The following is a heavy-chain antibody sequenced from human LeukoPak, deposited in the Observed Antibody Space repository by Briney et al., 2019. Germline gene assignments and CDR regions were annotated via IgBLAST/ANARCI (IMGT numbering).Heavy chain of an antibody. CDR3: ARDYGDYVPFDY. CDR2: ISYDGSNK. Sequence: GGSLRLSCAASGFTFSSYAMHWVRRAPGKGLEWVAVISYDGSNKYYADSVKGRFTISRDNSKNTLYLQMNSLRAEDTAVYYCARDYGDYVPFDYWGQGTLVTVSS. J-gene: IGHJ4*02. D-gene: IGHD4-17*01. V-gene: IGHV3-30-3*01. CDR1: GFTFSSYA.